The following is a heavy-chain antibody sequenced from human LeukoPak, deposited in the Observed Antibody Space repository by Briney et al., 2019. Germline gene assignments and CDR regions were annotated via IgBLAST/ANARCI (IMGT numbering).Heavy chain of an antibody. CDR1: GFTFSSYS. CDR3: ARPQLYYFDY. CDR2: ISYDGSNK. D-gene: IGHD2-2*01. Sequence: GGSLRLSCAASGFTFSSYSMNWVRQAPGKGLEWVAVISYDGSNKYYADSVKGRFTISRDNSKNTLYLQMNSLRAEDTAVYYCARPQLYYFDYWGQGTLVTVSS. V-gene: IGHV3-30*03. J-gene: IGHJ4*02.